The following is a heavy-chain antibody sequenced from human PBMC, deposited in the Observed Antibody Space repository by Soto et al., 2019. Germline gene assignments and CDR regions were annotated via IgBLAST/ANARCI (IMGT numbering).Heavy chain of an antibody. V-gene: IGHV4-34*01. CDR3: ARGPPRRGYCSSTSCQGRHYYYYGMDV. Sequence: SETLSLTCAVYGGSFSGYYLSWIRQPPGKGLEWIGEINHSGSANYNPSLKSRVTISVDTSKDQFSLKLSSVTAADTAVYYCARGPPRRGYCSSTSCQGRHYYYYGMDVWGQGTTVTVSS. D-gene: IGHD2-2*01. CDR1: GGSFSGYY. CDR2: INHSGSA. J-gene: IGHJ6*02.